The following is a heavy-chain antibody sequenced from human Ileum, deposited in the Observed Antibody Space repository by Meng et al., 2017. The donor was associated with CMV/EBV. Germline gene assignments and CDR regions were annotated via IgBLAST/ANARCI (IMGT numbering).Heavy chain of an antibody. V-gene: IGHV3-23*03. CDR1: GFSFSDHA. D-gene: IGHD5-18*01. J-gene: IGHJ4*02. CDR2: SYRRDGGT. CDR3: AKFVGYTYGFDY. Sequence: SCAASGFSFSDHAMNWVRQAPGKGLEWVSVSYRRDGGTYYAASVKGRFIMSRDNSKNTVYLQMNSLRAEDTAVYYCAKFVGYTYGFDYWGQGTRVTGSS.